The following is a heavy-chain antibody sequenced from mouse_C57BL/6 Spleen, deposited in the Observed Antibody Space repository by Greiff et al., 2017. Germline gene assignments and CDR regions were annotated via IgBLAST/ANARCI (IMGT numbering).Heavy chain of an antibody. D-gene: IGHD1-1*01. Sequence: LEESGAELARPGASVKLSCKASGYTFTSYGISWVKQRTGQGLEWIGEIYPRSGNTYYNEKFKGKATLTADKSSSTAYMELRSLTSEDSAVDFCARTPTSSYDAMDYWGQGTSVTVSS. CDR2: IYPRSGNT. CDR1: GYTFTSYG. J-gene: IGHJ4*01. V-gene: IGHV1-81*01. CDR3: ARTPTSSYDAMDY.